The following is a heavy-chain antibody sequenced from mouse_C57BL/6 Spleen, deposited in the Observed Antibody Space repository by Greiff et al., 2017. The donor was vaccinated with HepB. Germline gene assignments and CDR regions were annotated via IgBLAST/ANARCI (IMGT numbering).Heavy chain of an antibody. J-gene: IGHJ4*01. CDR3: ADELGRYYAMDY. Sequence: QVQLQQPGAELVKPGASVKLSCKASGYTFTSYWMHWVKQRPGQGLEWIGMIHPNSGSTNYNEKFKSKATLTVDKSSSTAYMQLSSLTSEDSAVYYCADELGRYYAMDYWGQGTSVTVSS. CDR1: GYTFTSYW. CDR2: IHPNSGST. D-gene: IGHD4-1*01. V-gene: IGHV1-64*01.